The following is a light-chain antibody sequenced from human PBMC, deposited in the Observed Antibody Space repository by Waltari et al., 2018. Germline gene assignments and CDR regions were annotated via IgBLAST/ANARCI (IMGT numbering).Light chain of an antibody. CDR1: SSDVGRYNY. CDR2: EVN. CDR3: SSYAGSNLLL. Sequence: QSALTQPPSASGSPGQSVTISCTGTSSDVGRYNYVSWYQQHPGKAPKLVICEVNKRPSGGPDRFSGAKSGNTASLTVSGLQAEDEADYYCSSYAGSNLLLFGTGTKVTVL. J-gene: IGLJ1*01. V-gene: IGLV2-8*01.